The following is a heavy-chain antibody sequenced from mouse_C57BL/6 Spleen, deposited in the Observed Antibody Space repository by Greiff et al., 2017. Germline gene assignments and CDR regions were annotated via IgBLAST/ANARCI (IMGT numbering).Heavy chain of an antibody. D-gene: IGHD4-1*01. V-gene: IGHV1-81*01. Sequence: VMLVESGAELARPGASVKLSCKASGYTFTSYGISWVKQRTGQGLEWIGEIYPRSGNTYYNEKFKGKATLTADKSSSTAYMELRSLTSEDSAVYFCARWEDDYYAMDYWGQGTSVTVSS. J-gene: IGHJ4*01. CDR1: GYTFTSYG. CDR2: IYPRSGNT. CDR3: ARWEDDYYAMDY.